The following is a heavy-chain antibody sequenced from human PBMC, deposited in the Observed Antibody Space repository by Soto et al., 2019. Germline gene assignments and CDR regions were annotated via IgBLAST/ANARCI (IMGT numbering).Heavy chain of an antibody. CDR1: GGSISSGGDY. J-gene: IGHJ5*02. D-gene: IGHD3-3*01. Sequence: SETLSLTCIVSGGSISSGGDYWSWIRQHPGKGLEWIGYIYYSGSTYYNPSLKSRVTISVDTSKNQFSLKLSSVTAADTAVYYCASAGEPFGVVSPWGQGTLVTVSS. CDR2: IYYSGST. V-gene: IGHV4-31*03. CDR3: ASAGEPFGVVSP.